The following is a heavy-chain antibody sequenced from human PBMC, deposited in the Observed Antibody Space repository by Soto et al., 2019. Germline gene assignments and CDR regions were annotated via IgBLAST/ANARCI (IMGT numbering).Heavy chain of an antibody. V-gene: IGHV4-4*07. Sequence: SETLSLTCTVSGGSISSYYWCWTRQPAGKGLEWIGRFYPTGKTNYNPSLQSRLTMSADTSRNQFSLNLTSVTAADTAVYYCARCGLDYCMGGRGQGPTGVVST. D-gene: IGHD4-4*01. CDR3: ARCGLDYCMGG. CDR1: GGSISSYY. J-gene: IGHJ6*01. CDR2: FYPTGKT.